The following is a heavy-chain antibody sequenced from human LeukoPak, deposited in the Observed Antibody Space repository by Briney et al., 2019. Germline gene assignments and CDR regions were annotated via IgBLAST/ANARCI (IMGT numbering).Heavy chain of an antibody. V-gene: IGHV3-7*01. CDR3: ARYISYSSSSSRLIRSFDY. J-gene: IGHJ4*02. D-gene: IGHD6-6*01. Sequence: GGSLRLSCAASGFTFSSYWMSWVRQAPGKGLEWVANIKQDGSEKYYVDSVKGRFTISRDNAKNSLYLQMNSLRAEDTAVYYCARYISYSSSSSRLIRSFDYWGQGTLVTVSS. CDR1: GFTFSSYW. CDR2: IKQDGSEK.